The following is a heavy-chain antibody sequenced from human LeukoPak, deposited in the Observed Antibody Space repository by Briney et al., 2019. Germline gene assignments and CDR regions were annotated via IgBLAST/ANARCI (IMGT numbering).Heavy chain of an antibody. CDR1: GFTVSTNC. CDR3: VSTVTFDC. D-gene: IGHD5/OR15-5a*01. J-gene: IGHJ4*02. Sequence: GGSLRLSCAAPGFTVSTNCMTWVRQAPGKGLEWVSTIYSGGTTYYADSVMGRFTISRHNAKNSLYLQMNSLRAEDTAVYYCVSTVTFDCWGQGTLVTVSS. CDR2: IYSGGTT. V-gene: IGHV3-53*01.